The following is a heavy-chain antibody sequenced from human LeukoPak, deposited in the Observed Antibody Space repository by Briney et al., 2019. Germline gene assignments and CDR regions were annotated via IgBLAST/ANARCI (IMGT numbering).Heavy chain of an antibody. V-gene: IGHV3-7*03. J-gene: IGHJ6*02. CDR3: ATSATGDYYYGMDV. CDR1: GFTFSTYW. CDR2: IKEDGSEK. Sequence: GGSLRLSCAASGFTFSTYWMSWVRQAPGKGLEWVANIKEDGSEKYYVDSVKGRFTISRDNAKNSLYLQMNSLRAEDTAVYYCATSATGDYYYGMDVWGQGTTVTVSS. D-gene: IGHD3-10*01.